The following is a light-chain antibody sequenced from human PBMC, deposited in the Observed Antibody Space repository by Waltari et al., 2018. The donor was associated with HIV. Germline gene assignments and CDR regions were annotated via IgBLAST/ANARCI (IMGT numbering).Light chain of an antibody. CDR2: GAS. CDR1: QSVSSSQ. V-gene: IGKV3-20*01. Sequence: VLSQSPGPQLSSQGERATFSRRAMQSVSSSQLAWYQRKPGQAPGHLMYGASSRATEPPDRFSGSWSGTEFTLTVSRLEPEDFAVYYCQQYGSSPYTFGQGTRLEIK. J-gene: IGKJ2*01. CDR3: QQYGSSPYT.